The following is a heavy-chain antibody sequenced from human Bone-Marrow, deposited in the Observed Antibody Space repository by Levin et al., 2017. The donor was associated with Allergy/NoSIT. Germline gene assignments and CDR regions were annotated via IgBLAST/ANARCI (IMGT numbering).Heavy chain of an antibody. CDR3: ARDETGVIPIDC. D-gene: IGHD2-21*01. CDR1: GFTFSSYW. CDR2: IKPDGSST. Sequence: GESLKISCAASGFTFSSYWMHWVRQAPGEGLVWISHIKPDGSSTSYADSVKGRFTISRDNAKNTLYLQMNSLRVEDTGVYYCARDETGVIPIDCWGQGTLVTVSS. J-gene: IGHJ4*02. V-gene: IGHV3-74*01.